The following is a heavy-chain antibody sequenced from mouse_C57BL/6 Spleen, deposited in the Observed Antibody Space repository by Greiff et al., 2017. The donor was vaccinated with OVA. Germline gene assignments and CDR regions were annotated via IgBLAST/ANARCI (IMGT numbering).Heavy chain of an antibody. CDR1: GFTFSDYY. Sequence: EVKLMESEGGLVQPGSSMKLSCTASGFTFSDYYMAWVRQVPEKGLEWVANINYDGSSTYYLDSLKSRFIISRDNAKNILYLQMSSLKSEDTATYYCARVAHYFDYWGQGTTLTVSS. J-gene: IGHJ2*01. CDR2: INYDGSST. CDR3: ARVAHYFDY. V-gene: IGHV5-16*01.